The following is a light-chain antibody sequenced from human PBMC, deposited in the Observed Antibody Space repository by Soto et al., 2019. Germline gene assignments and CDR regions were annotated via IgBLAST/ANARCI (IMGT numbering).Light chain of an antibody. Sequence: EIVLTQSPAILSLYPGERVTLSCRASQSVSGHVAWYQQRPGQRPRLLIYDASIRGTGISARFSGSGSGTDYPLNISRLDPEDFAVYYCQWRSNWPIFGGGTKIEVK. V-gene: IGKV3-11*01. CDR3: QWRSNWPI. J-gene: IGKJ4*01. CDR2: DAS. CDR1: QSVSGH.